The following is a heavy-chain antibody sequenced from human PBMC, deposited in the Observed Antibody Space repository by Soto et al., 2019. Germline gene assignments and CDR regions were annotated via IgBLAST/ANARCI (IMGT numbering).Heavy chain of an antibody. CDR1: GFTFDYYA. CDR3: AKEITQSSLAGMDV. D-gene: IGHD6-19*01. V-gene: IGHV3-9*01. Sequence: GGSLRLSCAASGFTFDYYAMHWVRQAPGKGLEWVSGISWNSGSIGYADSVKGRFTISRDNAKNSLYLQMNSLRAEDTALYYCAKEITQSSLAGMDVWGQGTTVTVSS. CDR2: ISWNSGSI. J-gene: IGHJ6*02.